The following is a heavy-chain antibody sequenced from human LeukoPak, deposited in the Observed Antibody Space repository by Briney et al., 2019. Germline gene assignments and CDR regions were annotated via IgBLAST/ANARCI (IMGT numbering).Heavy chain of an antibody. CDR2: ISHDGSTK. CDR1: GLTFSSYA. J-gene: IGHJ4*02. CDR3: ASSGDSSSWFYFDY. Sequence: PGGSLRLSYAASGLTFSSYAMHWVRQAPGKGLEWVTLISHDGSTKYIADSVKGRFTISRDNSKNTLYLQMNGLRVDDTAVYFCASSGDSSSWFYFDYWGQGTLVTVPS. V-gene: IGHV3-30*04. D-gene: IGHD6-13*01.